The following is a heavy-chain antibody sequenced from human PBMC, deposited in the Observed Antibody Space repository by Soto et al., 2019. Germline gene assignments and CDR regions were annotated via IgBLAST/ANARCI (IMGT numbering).Heavy chain of an antibody. CDR2: ISYDGSNK. CDR1: GFTFTSYG. CDR3: AKDDNSSGWYLDY. V-gene: IGHV3-30*18. J-gene: IGHJ4*02. D-gene: IGHD6-19*01. Sequence: QVQLVESGGGVVQPGRSLRLSCAASGFTFTSYGMHWVRQAPGKGLEWVAVISYDGSNKYYADSVKGRFTISRDNSKNTLYLQMNSLRAEDTAVYYCAKDDNSSGWYLDYWGQGTLVTVSS.